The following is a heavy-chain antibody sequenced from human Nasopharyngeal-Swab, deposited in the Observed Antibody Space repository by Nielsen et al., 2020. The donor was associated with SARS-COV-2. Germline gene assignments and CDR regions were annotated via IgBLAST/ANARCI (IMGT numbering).Heavy chain of an antibody. V-gene: IGHV1-69*04. D-gene: IGHD5-24*01. CDR2: IVPIVDVA. Sequence: SVKVSCKNSGGTFTNSAISWVRQAPGQGLEWMGRIVPIVDVANYAQKFQGRVTITADRVTTTAYMELSSLRSEDTAVYYCATAKRHRRWMATHDYWGQGTLVTVSS. J-gene: IGHJ4*02. CDR3: ATAKRHRRWMATHDY. CDR1: GGTFTNSA.